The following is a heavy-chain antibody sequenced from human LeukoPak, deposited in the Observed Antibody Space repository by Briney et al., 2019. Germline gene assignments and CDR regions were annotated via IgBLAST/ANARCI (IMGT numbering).Heavy chain of an antibody. CDR3: ARGSRPPRSLGGFDY. CDR2: ISSSSSTI. CDR1: GFTFSSYE. D-gene: IGHD3-16*01. Sequence: LGGALRLSCAASGFTFSSYEMNWVRQAPGKGLEWVSYISSSSSTIYYADSVKGRFTISRDNAKNSRYLQMNSLRAEDTAVYYCARGSRPPRSLGGFDYWGQGT. J-gene: IGHJ4*02. V-gene: IGHV3-48*03.